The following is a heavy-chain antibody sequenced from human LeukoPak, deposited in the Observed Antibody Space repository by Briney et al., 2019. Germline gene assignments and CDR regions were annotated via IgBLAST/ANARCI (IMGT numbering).Heavy chain of an antibody. CDR2: ISRDGANT. J-gene: IGHJ4*02. CDR1: EFTFSSYA. D-gene: IGHD3-3*01. V-gene: IGHV3-23*01. CDR3: ATERVKSLEY. Sequence: GGSLRLSCAASEFTFSSYAMSWPRQAPGKGLEWVSAISRDGANTYYADSVKGRLTISRDMSLNILYLQMIDLRAEDTAVYYCATERVKSLEYWGQGTLVTVSS.